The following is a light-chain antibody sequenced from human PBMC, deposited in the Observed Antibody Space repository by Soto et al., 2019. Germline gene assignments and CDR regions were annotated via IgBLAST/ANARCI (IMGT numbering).Light chain of an antibody. Sequence: EIVLTQSPGTLSLSPGERATLSCRASQAVNYNYLAWYQQKPGQAPRLLISGASRRATGIPDRFSGSGSGTDFSLTISRLAPDDFAIYYCHQYPVSALTFGQWTRVEVK. J-gene: IGKJ1*01. CDR3: HQYPVSALT. V-gene: IGKV3-20*01. CDR1: QAVNYNY. CDR2: GAS.